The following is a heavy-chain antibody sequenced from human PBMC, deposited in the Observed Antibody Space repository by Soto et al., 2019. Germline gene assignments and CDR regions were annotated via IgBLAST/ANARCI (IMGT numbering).Heavy chain of an antibody. CDR3: AREETAWPLAYGLDV. V-gene: IGHV3-21*01. CDR1: GFTFNSYG. J-gene: IGHJ6*02. D-gene: IGHD2-21*02. CDR2: IGTRSDI. Sequence: GGSLRLSCAASGFTFNSYGMHWVRQGPGKGLEWVASIGTRSDIYYADSVKGRFTISRDNAKNSLTLQMNSLRAEDSGVYYCAREETAWPLAYGLDVWGQGTTVTVSS.